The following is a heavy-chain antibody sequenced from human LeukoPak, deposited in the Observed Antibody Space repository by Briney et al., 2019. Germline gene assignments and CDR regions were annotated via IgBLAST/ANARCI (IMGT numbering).Heavy chain of an antibody. D-gene: IGHD6-13*01. J-gene: IGHJ4*02. V-gene: IGHV1-2*02. CDR1: GYTFTGYY. CDR2: INANSGGT. Sequence: ASGKVSCKASGYTFTGYYLHWVRLAPGQGLEWMGWINANSGGTDYPQKFQGRVTMTRDTSINTAYMELSRLRSDDTAVYYCARVGSPGIATWVYWGQGTLVTVSS. CDR3: ARVGSPGIATWVY.